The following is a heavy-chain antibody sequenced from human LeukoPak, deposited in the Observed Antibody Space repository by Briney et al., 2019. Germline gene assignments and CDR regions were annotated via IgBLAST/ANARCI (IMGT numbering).Heavy chain of an antibody. D-gene: IGHD6-13*01. J-gene: IGHJ6*02. CDR1: GFTFSSYW. V-gene: IGHV3-7*03. CDR2: INHNGNVN. CDR3: ARVAGSQYYHYYGMDV. Sequence: PGGSLRLSCAASGFTFSSYWMNWARQAPGKGLEWVASINHNGNVNYYVDSVKGRFTIARDNAKNSLYLQMNSLRAEDTAVYYCARVAGSQYYHYYGMDVWGQGTTVTVSS.